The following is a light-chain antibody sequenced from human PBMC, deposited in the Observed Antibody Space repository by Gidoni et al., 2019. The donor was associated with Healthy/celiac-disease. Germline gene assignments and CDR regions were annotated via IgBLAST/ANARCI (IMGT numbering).Light chain of an antibody. V-gene: IGKV3-11*01. J-gene: IGKJ1*01. Sequence: EIVLTQSPATLSLSPGERATLSCRASQSVSSYLAWYQQKPGQAPRLLIYDASNRATSIPARFSGSGSGTDFTLTISSLEPEDFAVYYCQQRSNWRWTFGQXTKVEIK. CDR1: QSVSSY. CDR2: DAS. CDR3: QQRSNWRWT.